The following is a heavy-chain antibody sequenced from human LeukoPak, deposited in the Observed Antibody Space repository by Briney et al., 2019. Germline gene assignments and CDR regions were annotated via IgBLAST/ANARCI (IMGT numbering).Heavy chain of an antibody. D-gene: IGHD4-17*01. CDR3: ARCGAAVTTHFSH. CDR2: ISASDGTT. CDR1: GYTFTSYG. Sequence: ASVKVSCKASGYTFTSYGISWVRQAPGQGLEWMGWISASDGTTNYAQKVQGRVTMTTDTSTSTAYMELRSLRSDDTAVYYCARCGAAVTTHFSHWGQGTLVTVSS. J-gene: IGHJ4*02. V-gene: IGHV1-18*01.